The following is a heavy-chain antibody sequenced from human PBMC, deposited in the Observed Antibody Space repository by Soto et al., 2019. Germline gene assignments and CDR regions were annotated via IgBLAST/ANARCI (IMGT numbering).Heavy chain of an antibody. J-gene: IGHJ4*02. CDR3: AKDHYGDPYYFDY. V-gene: IGHV3-9*01. Sequence: DVQLVESGGGLVQPGRSLRLSCAASGFTFDDYAMHWVRQAPGKGLEWVSGISWNSGSIGYADSVKGRFTISRDNAKNSLYLQMNSLRAEDTALYYCAKDHYGDPYYFDYWGQGTLVTVSS. D-gene: IGHD4-17*01. CDR2: ISWNSGSI. CDR1: GFTFDDYA.